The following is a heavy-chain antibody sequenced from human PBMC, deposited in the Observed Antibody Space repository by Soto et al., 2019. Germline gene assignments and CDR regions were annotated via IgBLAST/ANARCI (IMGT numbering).Heavy chain of an antibody. CDR3: ATAEVDY. Sequence: GGSLRLSCAASGFTSGNHWMHWVRQAPGKGLEWVSRMNSDGSTTNYADSVKGRFTVSRDNAKNTLYLQMNSLRAEDTAVYYCATAEVDYWGPGTLVTVSS. J-gene: IGHJ4*02. V-gene: IGHV3-74*01. CDR2: MNSDGSTT. CDR1: GFTSGNHW.